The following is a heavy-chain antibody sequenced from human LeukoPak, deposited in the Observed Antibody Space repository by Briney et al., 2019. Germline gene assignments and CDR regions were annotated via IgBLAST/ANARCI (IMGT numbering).Heavy chain of an antibody. D-gene: IGHD6-19*01. Sequence: PGGSLRLSCAASGFTFDEYAMHWVRQAPGKGLEWVSLISGDGGSTFYADSVKGRFTISRDNSKNSLYLQMNSLRAEDTALYFCAKDTFDEGSSGWWIDYWGQGTLVTVSS. V-gene: IGHV3-43*02. J-gene: IGHJ4*02. CDR3: AKDTFDEGSSGWWIDY. CDR1: GFTFDEYA. CDR2: ISGDGGST.